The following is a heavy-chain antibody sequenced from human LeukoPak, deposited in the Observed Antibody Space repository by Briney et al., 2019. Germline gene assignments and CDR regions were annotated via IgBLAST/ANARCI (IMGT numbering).Heavy chain of an antibody. J-gene: IGHJ5*02. V-gene: IGHV3-74*01. CDR1: GFTFSSYW. CDR2: INSDGSST. CDR3: ARDPSGYSSSWYSEPHNWFDP. D-gene: IGHD6-13*01. Sequence: PGGSLRLSCAASGFTFSSYWMHGPRQAPGKGLVWVSRINSDGSSTSYADSVKGRFTISRDNAKNTLYLQMNSLRAEDTAVYYCARDPSGYSSSWYSEPHNWFDPWGQGTLVTVSS.